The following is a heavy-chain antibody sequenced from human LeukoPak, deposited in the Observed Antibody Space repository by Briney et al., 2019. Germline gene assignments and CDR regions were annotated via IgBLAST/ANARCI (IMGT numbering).Heavy chain of an antibody. D-gene: IGHD3-10*01. CDR1: GYTFTSFD. CDR3: ASSYYDSGSYHNSMSY. J-gene: IGHJ4*02. V-gene: IGHV1-8*01. Sequence: WASVKISCKASGYTFTSFDINWVRQATGQGLEWMGWMNPNNGNTGYAQKFQGRVTMTRDTSSSTAYMELTSLRSEDTAVYYCASSYYDSGSYHNSMSYWGQGTQVTVSS. CDR2: MNPNNGNT.